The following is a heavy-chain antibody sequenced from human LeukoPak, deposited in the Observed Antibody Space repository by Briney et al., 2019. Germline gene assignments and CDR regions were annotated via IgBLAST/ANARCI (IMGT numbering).Heavy chain of an antibody. V-gene: IGHV1-8*01. D-gene: IGHD1-14*01. Sequence: ASMTASCKASGYTFTSYDINWVRQATGQGLEWVGCINPNSGNTGYEQKLQGRVTMTRTTSISTDYMELSSLRSEDTAVYYCAGGKVFYFYYWGQGNLVTVSS. CDR1: GYTFTSYD. CDR2: INPNSGNT. J-gene: IGHJ4*02. CDR3: AGGKVFYFYY.